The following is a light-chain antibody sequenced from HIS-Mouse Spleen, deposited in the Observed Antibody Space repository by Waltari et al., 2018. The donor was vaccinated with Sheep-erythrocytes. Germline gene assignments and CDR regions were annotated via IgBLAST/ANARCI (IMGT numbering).Light chain of an antibody. Sequence: QSALTQPRSVSGSPGQSVTISCTGTSSDVGGYNYVSWYQQHPGKAHKLMIYDVSKRPSGVPVRVSGSKSGNTASLTISGLQAEDEADYYCCSYAGSYNHVFATGTKVTVL. CDR3: CSYAGSYNHV. V-gene: IGLV2-11*01. CDR1: SSDVGGYNY. J-gene: IGLJ1*01. CDR2: DVS.